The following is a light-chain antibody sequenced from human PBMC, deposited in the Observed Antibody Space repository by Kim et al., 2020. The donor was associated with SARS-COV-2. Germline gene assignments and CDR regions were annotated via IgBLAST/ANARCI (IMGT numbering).Light chain of an antibody. CDR2: ISN. CDR1: RLGDEF. V-gene: IGLV3-1*01. Sequence: VSPGQTPTLTASGVRLGDEFASGYQQKPGPSPVLVISISNTRPPAFPERFSGSSPGNTATLTITGTQAMDEAAYSCNAGDTATTAVFGGGTQLTVL. J-gene: IGLJ2*01. CDR3: NAGDTATTAV.